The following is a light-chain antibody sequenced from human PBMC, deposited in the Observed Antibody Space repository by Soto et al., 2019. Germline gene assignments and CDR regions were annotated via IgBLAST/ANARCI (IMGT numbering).Light chain of an antibody. V-gene: IGKV3-20*01. CDR3: QQDGSSPFT. J-gene: IGKJ3*01. Sequence: EIVLTQSPGTLSLSPGERATLSCRASQSVSNSYLAWYQQKSGQAPRLLIYGASNRATGIPDRFSGSGSGTDFTLTISRLEPEDFAVYYCQQDGSSPFTFGPGTKVDIK. CDR1: QSVSNSY. CDR2: GAS.